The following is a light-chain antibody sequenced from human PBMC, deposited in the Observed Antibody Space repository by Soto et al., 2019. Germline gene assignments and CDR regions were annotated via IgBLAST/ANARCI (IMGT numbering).Light chain of an antibody. V-gene: IGLV2-14*01. CDR2: EVG. J-gene: IGLJ3*02. CDR1: SSDVGGYNY. CDR3: SSYTSRSTLV. Sequence: QSALTQPASVSGSPGQSITISCTGTSSDVGGYNYVSWYQQHPGKAPKLMIYEVGNRPSGVSNRFSGSKSGNTASLTISGVQDEDEADYYCSSYTSRSTLVFGGGTKVTVL.